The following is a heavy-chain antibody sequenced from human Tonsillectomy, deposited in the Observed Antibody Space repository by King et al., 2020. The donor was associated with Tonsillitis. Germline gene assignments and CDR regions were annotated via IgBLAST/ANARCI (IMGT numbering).Heavy chain of an antibody. CDR1: GGPISSINYS. Sequence: LQLQESGPGLVKPSEPLALPCTVSGGPISSINYSWGWIRHPPGKGLEWIGPIYYSGTTYYNPSLKSRVTISVDTSKNQFSLKLSSVTAADTAVYYCASQLWFGTDIRFDYWGQGTLVIVSS. D-gene: IGHD3-10*01. CDR3: ASQLWFGTDIRFDY. J-gene: IGHJ4*02. V-gene: IGHV4-39*07. CDR2: IYYSGTT.